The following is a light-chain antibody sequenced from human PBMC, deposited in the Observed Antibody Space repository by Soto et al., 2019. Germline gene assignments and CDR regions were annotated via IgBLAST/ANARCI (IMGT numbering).Light chain of an antibody. Sequence: DIQMTQSPSTLSASVGERVTITCRASQSISSWLAWYQQKPWKAPKVLIYHASNLQSGVPSRFSGSGSGTEFTLTISSLQPDDFATYYCQQYNSYWTFGQGTKVDIK. CDR3: QQYNSYWT. J-gene: IGKJ1*01. CDR1: QSISSW. CDR2: HAS. V-gene: IGKV1-5*01.